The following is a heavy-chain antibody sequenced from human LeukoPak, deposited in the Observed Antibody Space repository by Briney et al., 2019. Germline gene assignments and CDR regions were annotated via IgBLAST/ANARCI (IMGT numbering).Heavy chain of an antibody. J-gene: IGHJ3*02. CDR1: GGSIASENHY. V-gene: IGHV4-39*01. Sequence: SETLSLTCTLSGGSIASENHYWAWIRQPPGKRLEWIGTIYYSVRSYYNSSLQSRATVSVDTSKNQFSLKLTSVIDADAAVYYCARQLNVVWAFDIWGQGTTVTVSS. CDR2: IYYSVRS. CDR3: ARQLNVVWAFDI. D-gene: IGHD2-15*01.